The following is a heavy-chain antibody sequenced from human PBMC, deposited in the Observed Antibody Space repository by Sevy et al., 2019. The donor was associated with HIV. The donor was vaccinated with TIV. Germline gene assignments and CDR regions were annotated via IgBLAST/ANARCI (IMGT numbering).Heavy chain of an antibody. V-gene: IGHV4-61*02. CDR2: IYRSGRS. Sequence: SETLSLTCTVSGDSINNGNHWWSWVRQPAGKGLEWIGRIYRSGRSIMYNPSLERRVTISVDTSKNQFSLKVTSVIAADTAIYYCARDGIIRDYWHGLDVWGQGTTVTVSS. D-gene: IGHD2-8*02. CDR3: ARDGIIRDYWHGLDV. J-gene: IGHJ6*02. CDR1: GDSINNGNHW.